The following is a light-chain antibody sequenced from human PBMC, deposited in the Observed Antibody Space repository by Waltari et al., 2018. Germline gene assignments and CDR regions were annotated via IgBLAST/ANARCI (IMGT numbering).Light chain of an antibody. CDR1: SSDIGTYNY. Sequence: QSALTQPASVSGSPGQSTTIPCIGTSSDIGTYNYVSLYQQYPGKAPKLRIHGVTNRPSGVPDRFSGSKSGNTASLTITGLQAEDEAVYYCCSYARSHTLLFGGGTELTVL. CDR2: GVT. J-gene: IGLJ3*02. V-gene: IGLV2-23*01. CDR3: CSYARSHTLL.